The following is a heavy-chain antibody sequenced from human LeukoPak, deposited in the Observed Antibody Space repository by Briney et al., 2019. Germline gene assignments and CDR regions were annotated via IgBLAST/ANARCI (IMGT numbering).Heavy chain of an antibody. D-gene: IGHD1-26*01. J-gene: IGHJ4*02. Sequence: ASVKVSCKASGYSLIDYYMYWVRQAPGQGLELMGWINPHTGDKLYAQKFQGRVAITMDTSINTAYMEVSRLTSDDTAVYYCARMGSAIDYWGQGTLVTVSS. CDR1: GYSLIDYY. CDR3: ARMGSAIDY. V-gene: IGHV1-2*02. CDR2: INPHTGDK.